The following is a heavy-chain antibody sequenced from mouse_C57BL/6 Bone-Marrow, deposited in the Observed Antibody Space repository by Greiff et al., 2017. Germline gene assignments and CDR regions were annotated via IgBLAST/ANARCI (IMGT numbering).Heavy chain of an antibody. Sequence: QVQLQQSGAELARPGASVKLSCKASGYTFTSYGISWVKQRTGQGLEWIGEIYPRSGNTYYNEKFKGKATLTADKSSSTAYMELRSLTSEDSAVYFCARPSLLWLRRGDYFDYWGQGTTLTVSS. CDR3: ARPSLLWLRRGDYFDY. J-gene: IGHJ2*01. CDR2: IYPRSGNT. V-gene: IGHV1-81*01. CDR1: GYTFTSYG. D-gene: IGHD2-2*01.